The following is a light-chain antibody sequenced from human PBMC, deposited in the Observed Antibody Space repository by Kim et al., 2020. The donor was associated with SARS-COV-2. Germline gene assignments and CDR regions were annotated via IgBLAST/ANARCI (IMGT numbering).Light chain of an antibody. CDR3: QSYDRSLSETEV. Sequence: QSVLTQPPSTSGTPGQRVTISCSGSSSNIESNFVYWYQQLPGTAPKVLIYRSNQRPSGVPDRFSGSKSGTSASLAISGLRSEDEADYYCQSYDRSLSETEVFGGGTKVTVL. J-gene: IGLJ3*02. V-gene: IGLV1-47*01. CDR2: RSN. CDR1: SSNIESNF.